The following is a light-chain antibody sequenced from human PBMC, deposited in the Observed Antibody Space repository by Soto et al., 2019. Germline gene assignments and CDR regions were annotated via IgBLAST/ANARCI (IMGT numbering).Light chain of an antibody. J-gene: IGKJ1*01. CDR3: QHYDHWPLT. V-gene: IGKV3-15*01. CDR1: QSVRSN. CDR2: AAS. Sequence: EIVMTQSPATLSVSPGERATLSCRASQSVRSNLAWHQQKPGQAPRLLIYAASTRATGIPARFSGSGSGTEFTLTISSLQSEDFAVYYCQHYDHWPLTFGQGTKVDIK.